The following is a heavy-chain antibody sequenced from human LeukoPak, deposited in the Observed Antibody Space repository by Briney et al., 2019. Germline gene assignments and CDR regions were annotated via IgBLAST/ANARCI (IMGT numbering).Heavy chain of an antibody. V-gene: IGHV3-23*01. J-gene: IGHJ6*03. CDR1: GFTFSSYA. Sequence: GGSLRLSCASSGFTFSSYAMSWVRQAPGKGLEWVSAISGSGGSTYYADSVKGRFTISRDNSKNTLYLQMNSLRAEDTAVYYCAKASRPSYCMDVWGKGTTVTVSS. CDR2: ISGSGGST. D-gene: IGHD2-2*01. CDR3: AKASRPSYCMDV.